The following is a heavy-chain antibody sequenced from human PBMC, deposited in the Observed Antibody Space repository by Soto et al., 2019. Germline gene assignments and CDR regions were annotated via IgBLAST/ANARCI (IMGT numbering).Heavy chain of an antibody. CDR1: GYTLTELS. D-gene: IGHD3-16*01. Sequence: ASVKVSCKVSGYTLTELSMHCVRQAPGKGLEWMGGFDPEDGETIYAQKFQGRVTMTEDTSTDTAYMELSSLRSEDTAVYYCATSDSEGDWFEPWGQGTLVTVSS. J-gene: IGHJ5*02. CDR2: FDPEDGET. V-gene: IGHV1-24*01. CDR3: ATSDSEGDWFEP.